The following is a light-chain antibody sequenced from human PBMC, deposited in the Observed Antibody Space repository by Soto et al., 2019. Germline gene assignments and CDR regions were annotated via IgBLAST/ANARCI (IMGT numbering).Light chain of an antibody. CDR2: GAS. CDR3: QQYGSSPIT. J-gene: IGKJ3*01. CDR1: QSVSSNY. V-gene: IGKV3-20*01. Sequence: VFTHSPGTLSLSPGERATLSCRARQSVSSNYLARYQQKPGQGPRLLIYGASSRATGIPDGFSGSGSGTDFTLTISRLEPEDFAVYYCQQYGSSPITFGPGTKVDIK.